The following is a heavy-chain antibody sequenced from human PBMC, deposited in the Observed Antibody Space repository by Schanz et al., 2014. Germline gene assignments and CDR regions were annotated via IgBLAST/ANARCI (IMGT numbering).Heavy chain of an antibody. CDR3: ARDGGRDGYNLAFDV. CDR2: LSGGSSYI. J-gene: IGHJ3*01. CDR1: GFSFSDYS. D-gene: IGHD5-12*01. Sequence: EVQLVESGGGLVKPGGSLRLSCAASGFSFSDYSMSWVRQAPGKGLEWVSSLSGGSSYIFYADSVKGRFTISRDSSKNTLFLQMNSLRAEDTAVYFCARDGGRDGYNLAFDVWGQGTLVTVSS. V-gene: IGHV3-21*04.